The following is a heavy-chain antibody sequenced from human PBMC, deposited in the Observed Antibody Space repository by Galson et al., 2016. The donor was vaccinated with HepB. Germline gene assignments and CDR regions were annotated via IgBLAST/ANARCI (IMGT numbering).Heavy chain of an antibody. V-gene: IGHV4-4*02. Sequence: SETLSLTCAVSGGSISSLNWWSWVRQSPGQGLEWIGEIYHSGSTNYNPSLKSRVTLSVDNSKNRFSLELSSVTAADTAIYYCARSTQMTVFGVVGLAEWGQGTLVTVSS. J-gene: IGHJ4*02. CDR2: IYHSGST. CDR1: GGSISSLNW. D-gene: IGHD3-3*01. CDR3: ARSTQMTVFGVVGLAE.